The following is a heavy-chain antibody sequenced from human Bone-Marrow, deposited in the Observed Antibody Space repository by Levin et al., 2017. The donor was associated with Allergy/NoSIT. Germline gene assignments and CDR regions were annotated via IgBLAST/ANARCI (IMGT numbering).Heavy chain of an antibody. CDR1: GFTFTAYT. V-gene: IGHV3-48*01. D-gene: IGHD6-19*01. Sequence: GGSLRLSCVVSGFTFTAYTMNWVRQAPGKGLEWLSSISSFSDTIYYADSVKGRFTISRDNAKNSVYLQMHSLRAEDTAMYYWSRGWDLGPTTSGGPDFLGQGTLVTVSS. CDR3: SRGWDLGPTTSGGPDF. CDR2: ISSFSDTI. J-gene: IGHJ4*02.